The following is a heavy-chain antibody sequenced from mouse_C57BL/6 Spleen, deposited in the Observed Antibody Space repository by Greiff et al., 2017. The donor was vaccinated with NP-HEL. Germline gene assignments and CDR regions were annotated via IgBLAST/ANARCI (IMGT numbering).Heavy chain of an antibody. D-gene: IGHD2-13*01. CDR1: GYAFSSSW. CDR2: IYPGDGDT. Sequence: QVQLQQSGPELVKPGASVKISCKASGYAFSSSWMNWVKQRPGKGLEWIGRIYPGDGDTNYNGKFKGKATLTADKSSSTAYMQLSSLTSEDSAVYFCAREVNTAYWGQGTLVTVSA. J-gene: IGHJ3*01. V-gene: IGHV1-82*01. CDR3: AREVNTAY.